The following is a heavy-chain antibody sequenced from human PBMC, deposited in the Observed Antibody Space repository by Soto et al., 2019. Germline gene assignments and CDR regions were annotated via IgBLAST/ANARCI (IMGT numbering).Heavy chain of an antibody. Sequence: ETLSLTCTVSGGSISSYYWSWIRQPPGKGLEWIGYIYYSGSTNYNPSLKSRVTISVDTSKNQFSLKLSSVTAADTAVYYCARERNEYYFDYWGQGTLVTVSS. CDR1: GGSISSYY. V-gene: IGHV4-59*01. CDR3: ARERNEYYFDY. D-gene: IGHD1-1*01. J-gene: IGHJ4*02. CDR2: IYYSGST.